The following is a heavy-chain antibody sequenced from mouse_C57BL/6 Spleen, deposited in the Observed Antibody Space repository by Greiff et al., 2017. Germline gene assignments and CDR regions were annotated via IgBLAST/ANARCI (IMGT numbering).Heavy chain of an antibody. CDR2: ISSGGDYI. Sequence: DVKLVESGEGLVKPGGSLKLSCAASGFTFSSYAMSWVRQTPEKRLEWVAYISSGGDYIYYADTVKGRFTISRDNARNTLYLQMSSLKSEDTAMYYCTREGLGNYPYYAMDYWGQGTSVTVSS. CDR1: GFTFSSYA. V-gene: IGHV5-9-1*02. CDR3: TREGLGNYPYYAMDY. J-gene: IGHJ4*01. D-gene: IGHD2-1*01.